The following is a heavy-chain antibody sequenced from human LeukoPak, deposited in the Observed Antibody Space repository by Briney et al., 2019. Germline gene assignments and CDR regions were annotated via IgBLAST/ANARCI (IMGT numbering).Heavy chain of an antibody. D-gene: IGHD4-17*01. V-gene: IGHV4-30-2*01. J-gene: IGHJ5*02. CDR2: IYHSGST. Sequence: SETLSLTCAVSGGSISSGGYSWSWIRQPPGKGLEWIGYIYHSGSTYYNPSLKSRVTISVDRSKNQFSLKLSSVTAADTAVYYCARGDYGDYGGWFDPWGQGTLVTVSS. CDR1: GGSISSGGYS. CDR3: ARGDYGDYGGWFDP.